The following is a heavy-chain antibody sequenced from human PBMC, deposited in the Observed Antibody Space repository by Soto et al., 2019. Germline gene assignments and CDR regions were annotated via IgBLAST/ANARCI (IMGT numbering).Heavy chain of an antibody. CDR3: ARHGSVPSTVTTWDYYYYMDV. J-gene: IGHJ6*03. V-gene: IGHV5-51*01. CDR2: IYPGDSDT. D-gene: IGHD4-4*01. Sequence: GEPLKISCKGSGYSFTSYWIGWVRQMPGKGLEWMGIIYPGDSDTRYSPSFQGQVTISANKSISTAYLQWSSLKASDTAMYYCARHGSVPSTVTTWDYYYYMDVWGKGTTVTVSS. CDR1: GYSFTSYW.